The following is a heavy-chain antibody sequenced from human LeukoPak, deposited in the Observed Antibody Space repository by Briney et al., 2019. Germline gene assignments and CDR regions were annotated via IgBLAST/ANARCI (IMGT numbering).Heavy chain of an antibody. J-gene: IGHJ4*02. CDR1: GYTFTSYD. V-gene: IGHV1-8*01. CDR3: ARNWDEAGGKEYYFDY. CDR2: MNPNSGNT. Sequence: ASVKVSCKASGYTFTSYDINWVRQATGQGLEWMGWMNPNSGNTGYAQKFQGRVTMTRNTSISTAYMELSSLRSEDTAVYYCARNWDEAGGKEYYFDYWGQGTLVTVSS. D-gene: IGHD7-27*01.